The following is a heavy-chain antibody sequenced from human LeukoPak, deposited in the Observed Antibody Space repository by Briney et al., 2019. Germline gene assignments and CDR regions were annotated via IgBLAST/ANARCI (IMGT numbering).Heavy chain of an antibody. V-gene: IGHV4-30-2*01. D-gene: IGHD2-21*01. Sequence: PSETLSLTCAVSGGSISSGGYSWSWIRQPPGKGLEWIGYIYHSGSTYYNPSLKSRVTISVDRSKNQFSLKLSSVTAADTAVYYCARSLFRADVAAFDIWGQGTMVTVSS. CDR3: ARSLFRADVAAFDI. J-gene: IGHJ3*02. CDR1: GGSISSGGYS. CDR2: IYHSGST.